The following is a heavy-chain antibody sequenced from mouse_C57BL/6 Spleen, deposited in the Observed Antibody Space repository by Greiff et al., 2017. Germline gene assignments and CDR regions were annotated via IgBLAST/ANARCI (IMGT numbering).Heavy chain of an antibody. CDR2: IDPSDSET. J-gene: IGHJ4*01. Sequence: QVQLQQPGAELVRPGSSVKLSCKASGYTFTSYWMHWVKQRPIQGLEWIGNIDPSDSETHYNQKFKDKATLTVDKSSSTAYMQLSSLTSEDSAVYYCARSVITTVVAGAMDYWGQGTSDTVSS. V-gene: IGHV1-52*01. D-gene: IGHD1-1*01. CDR3: ARSVITTVVAGAMDY. CDR1: GYTFTSYW.